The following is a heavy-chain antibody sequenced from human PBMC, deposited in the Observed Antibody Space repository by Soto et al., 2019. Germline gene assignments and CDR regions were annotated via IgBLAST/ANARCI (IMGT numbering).Heavy chain of an antibody. J-gene: IGHJ3*02. CDR2: INPSGGST. CDR3: ARRRRYGGNSGDAFDI. D-gene: IGHD4-17*01. V-gene: IGHV1-46*01. CDR1: GYTFTSYY. Sequence: ASVKVSCKASGYTFTSYYTHWVRQAPGQGLEWMGIINPSGGSTSYAQKFQGRVTMTRDTSTSTVYMELSSLRSEDTVVYYCARRRRYGGNSGDAFDIWGQGTMVTVSS.